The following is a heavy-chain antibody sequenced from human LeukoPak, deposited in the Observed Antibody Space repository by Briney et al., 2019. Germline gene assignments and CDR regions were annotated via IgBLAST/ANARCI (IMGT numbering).Heavy chain of an antibody. CDR2: INPSGGIT. J-gene: IGHJ4*02. D-gene: IGHD1-26*01. CDR3: ARYSGSYHTYFDS. Sequence: ASVKVSCKASGYTFSSYHIHWGRQAPGQGLEWMGIINPSGGITTYAQKFEGRVTMTRDTSTSTVDMKLSRLRSEDTAVYYCARYSGSYHTYFDSWGQGTLVTVSS. V-gene: IGHV1-46*01. CDR1: GYTFSSYH.